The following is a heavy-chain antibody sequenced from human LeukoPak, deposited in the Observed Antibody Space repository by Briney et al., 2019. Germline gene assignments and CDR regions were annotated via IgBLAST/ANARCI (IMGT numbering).Heavy chain of an antibody. D-gene: IGHD6-13*01. CDR1: GYTFTGHY. V-gene: IGHV1-2*02. CDR2: INPNSGGT. CDR3: ARDHGSSWFVDY. Sequence: ASVKVSCKASGYTFTGHYMHWVRQAPGQGLEWMGWINPNSGGTNYAQKFQGRVTMTRDTSISTAYMELSRLRSDDTAVYYCARDHGSSWFVDYWGQGTLVTVSS. J-gene: IGHJ4*02.